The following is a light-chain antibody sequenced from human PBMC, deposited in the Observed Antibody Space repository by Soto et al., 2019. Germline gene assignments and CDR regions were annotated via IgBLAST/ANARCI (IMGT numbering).Light chain of an antibody. J-gene: IGKJ2*01. CDR2: KAS. CDR3: QQYNSYPYT. CDR1: QSISSW. V-gene: IGKV1-5*03. Sequence: DIQMTQSPSTLSASVGDRVTITCRASQSISSWLAWYQQKPGKAPKLLIYKASSLESGVPSRFSGSGSGTDFTLTISSMQPDDFATYYCQQYNSYPYTFGQGTKLEIK.